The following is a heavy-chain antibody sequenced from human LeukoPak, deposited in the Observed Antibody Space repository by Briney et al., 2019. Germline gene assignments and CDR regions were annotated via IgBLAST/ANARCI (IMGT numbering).Heavy chain of an antibody. V-gene: IGHV1-46*01. CDR1: GYTFTSYY. CDR2: INPSGGST. J-gene: IGHJ5*02. CDR3: ARECAWQQLGTTTYNWFDP. D-gene: IGHD6-13*01. Sequence: GASVKVSCKASGYTFTSYYMHWVRQAPGQGLEWMGIINPSGGSTSYAQKFQGRVTMTRDTSTSTVYMELSSLRSEDTAVYYCARECAWQQLGTTTYNWFDPWGQGTLVTVSS.